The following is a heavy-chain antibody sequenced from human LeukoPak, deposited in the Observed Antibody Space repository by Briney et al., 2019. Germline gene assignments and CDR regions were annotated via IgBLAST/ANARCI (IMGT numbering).Heavy chain of an antibody. CDR3: AGDFGSGSYRFDY. Sequence: SETLSLTCDVSGVSISSCDYSWSWLRHPPGKGLEWIGYIYHSGTTYYNPSLKSRGTISLDRSKNQFSLKLTSVTAADTAVYYCAGDFGSGSYRFDYWGQGTLVTVSS. D-gene: IGHD3-10*01. J-gene: IGHJ4*02. CDR1: GVSISSCDYS. CDR2: IYHSGTT. V-gene: IGHV4-30-2*01.